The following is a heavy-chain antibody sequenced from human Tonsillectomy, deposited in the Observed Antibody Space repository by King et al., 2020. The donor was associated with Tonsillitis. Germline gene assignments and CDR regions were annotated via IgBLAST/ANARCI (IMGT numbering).Heavy chain of an antibody. D-gene: IGHD3-22*01. Sequence: VQLVESGAEVKKPGTSVKVSCKASGYTFISYGISWVRQAPGQGLEWMGWIGAYNGNTNYAQKLQGRVTMTTDTSTSTAYMELRSLRSDDTAVYYCARAEYYYDSSGYPRPRGMDVWGQGTTVTVSS. CDR3: ARAEYYYDSSGYPRPRGMDV. CDR1: GYTFISYG. V-gene: IGHV1-18*01. CDR2: IGAYNGNT. J-gene: IGHJ6*02.